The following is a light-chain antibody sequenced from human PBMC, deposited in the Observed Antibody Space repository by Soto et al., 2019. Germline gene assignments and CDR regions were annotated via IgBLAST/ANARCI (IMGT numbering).Light chain of an antibody. J-gene: IGKJ3*01. V-gene: IGKV3-11*01. CDR2: DTS. CDR1: QSVSSY. CDR3: QQRSAWPLT. Sequence: EIVLTQSPATLSLSPGERATLSCMSSQSVSSYLAWYQQKPGRAPRLLIYDTSNRANGIPARFTGSGSGTDFTLTISSLEPEDFAVYHCQQRSAWPLTFGPGTKVEIK.